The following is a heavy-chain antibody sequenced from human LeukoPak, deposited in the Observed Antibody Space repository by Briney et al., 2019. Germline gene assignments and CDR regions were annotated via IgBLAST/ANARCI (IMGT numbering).Heavy chain of an antibody. Sequence: QPGGSLRLSCAASGFTFSSNAMSWVRQAPGKGLEWVSAISGSGGSTYYADSVKGRFSISRDSSKNTLNLQMNSLRAEDTAVYYCAKSYYYGSGDYSLTAFDIWGQGTMVTVSS. J-gene: IGHJ3*02. CDR2: ISGSGGST. D-gene: IGHD3-10*01. V-gene: IGHV3-23*01. CDR1: GFTFSSNA. CDR3: AKSYYYGSGDYSLTAFDI.